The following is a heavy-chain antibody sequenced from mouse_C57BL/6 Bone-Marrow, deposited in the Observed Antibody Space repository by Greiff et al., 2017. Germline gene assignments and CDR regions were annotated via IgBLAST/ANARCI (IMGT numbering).Heavy chain of an antibody. Sequence: QVQLQQSGAELVKPGASVKMSCKASGYTFTSYWITWVKQRPGQGLEWIGDIYPGSGSTNYNEKFKGKATLTVDTYSSTAYMQLSSLTSEDSAVYYCARPYYSNYWYFDVWGTGTTVTVSS. J-gene: IGHJ1*03. CDR1: GYTFTSYW. CDR3: ARPYYSNYWYFDV. CDR2: IYPGSGST. D-gene: IGHD2-5*01. V-gene: IGHV1-55*01.